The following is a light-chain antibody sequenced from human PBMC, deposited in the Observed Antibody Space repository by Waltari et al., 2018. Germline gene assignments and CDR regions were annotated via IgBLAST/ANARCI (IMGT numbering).Light chain of an antibody. V-gene: IGKV2-24*01. J-gene: IGKJ1*01. CDR1: QSPVHSNGNTY. CDR2: EIS. Sequence: DIVVTKPPLPAPVTLGQPASISSRRSQSPVHSNGNTYLTWLQQRPGQPPRPLMYEISKRFSGVPDRFSGSGAGTVFTLKISRVEEEDVGVYYCMQAAQFPWTFGQGTKVEIK. CDR3: MQAAQFPWT.